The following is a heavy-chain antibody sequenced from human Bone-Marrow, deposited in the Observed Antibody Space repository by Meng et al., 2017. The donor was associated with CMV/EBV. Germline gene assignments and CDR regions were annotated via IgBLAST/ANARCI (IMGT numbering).Heavy chain of an antibody. Sequence: GGSLRLSCAASGFTFSSYDMHWVRQATGKGLEWVSAIGTAGDTYYPGSVKGRFTISRENAKNSLYLQMNSLRAGDTAVYYCARDLGDFYYYGMDVWGQGTTVTVSS. CDR2: IGTAGDT. J-gene: IGHJ6*02. CDR1: GFTFSSYD. CDR3: ARDLGDFYYYGMDV. V-gene: IGHV3-13*01.